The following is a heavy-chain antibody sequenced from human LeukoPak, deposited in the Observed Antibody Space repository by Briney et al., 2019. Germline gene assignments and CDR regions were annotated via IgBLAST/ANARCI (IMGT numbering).Heavy chain of an antibody. V-gene: IGHV3-23*01. CDR1: RFTFNTYA. Sequence: PGGSLSLSCVASRFTFNTYAVNWVRQAPGKGLEWVSAISSNGDFTYYADSVRGRFTISRDNSKNTVFLQMNGLRAEDTAVYYCARVKRDCSGGTCYSYDYWGQGTLVTVSS. J-gene: IGHJ4*02. CDR2: ISSNGDFT. CDR3: ARVKRDCSGGTCYSYDY. D-gene: IGHD2-15*01.